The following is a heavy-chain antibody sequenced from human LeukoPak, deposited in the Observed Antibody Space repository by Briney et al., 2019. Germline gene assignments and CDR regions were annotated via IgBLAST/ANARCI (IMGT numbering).Heavy chain of an antibody. CDR2: IYYSGST. Sequence: SETLSLTCTVSDDSITMYYWTWIRQPPGKGLEWIGYIYYSGSTYYNPSLKSRVTISVDTSKNQFSLKLSSVTAADTAVYYCARAGSGGSEDYWGQGTLVTVSS. J-gene: IGHJ4*02. D-gene: IGHD2-15*01. CDR1: DDSITMYY. V-gene: IGHV4-59*12. CDR3: ARAGSGGSEDY.